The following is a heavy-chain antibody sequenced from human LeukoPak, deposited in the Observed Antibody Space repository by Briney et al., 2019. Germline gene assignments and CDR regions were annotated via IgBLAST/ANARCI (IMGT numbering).Heavy chain of an antibody. CDR1: GFTFNSCA. J-gene: IGHJ4*02. CDR2: ISRSGGST. CDR3: AKDSGYCDTTSCRLAN. D-gene: IGHD2-2*01. V-gene: IGHV3-23*01. Sequence: GGSLRLSCAASGFTFNSCAMSWLRQAPGKGLEWVSAISRSGGSTYCADSVKGRFTISRDNSKNTLYLQMNSLRVEDTAVYYCAKDSGYCDTTSCRLANWGQGTLVTVSS.